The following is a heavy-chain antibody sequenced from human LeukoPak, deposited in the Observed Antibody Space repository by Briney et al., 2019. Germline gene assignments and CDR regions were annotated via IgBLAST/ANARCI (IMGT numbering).Heavy chain of an antibody. V-gene: IGHV3-7*01. J-gene: IGHJ4*01. Sequence: GGSLRLSCAASGFTFSGYWMNWVRQAPGKGLEWVANIKQDASEKYYVDSVKGRFTISRDNAKNSLSLRMNSLRAKDTAVYYCARMGPTSSGWPEAFDYWGRGTLVTVSS. D-gene: IGHD6-25*01. CDR3: ARMGPTSSGWPEAFDY. CDR2: IKQDASEK. CDR1: GFTFSGYW.